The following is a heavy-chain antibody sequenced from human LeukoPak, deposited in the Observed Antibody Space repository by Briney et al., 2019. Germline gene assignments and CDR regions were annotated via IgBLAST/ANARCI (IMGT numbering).Heavy chain of an antibody. D-gene: IGHD1-26*01. V-gene: IGHV3-48*04. CDR2: ISSSSDTI. CDR1: GFTFGPYT. J-gene: IGHJ4*02. CDR3: ASGMRVGPNI. Sequence: GGSLRPSCTASGFTFGPYTMNWVRQAPGKGLEWVSYISSSSDTIYYADSVKGRFTISRDNAKDSLYLQMYSLRVEDTAVYYCASGMRVGPNIWGQGTLVTVSS.